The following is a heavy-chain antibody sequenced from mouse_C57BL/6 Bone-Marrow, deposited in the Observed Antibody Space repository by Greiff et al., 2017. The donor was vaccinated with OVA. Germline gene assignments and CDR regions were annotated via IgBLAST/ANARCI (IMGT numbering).Heavy chain of an antibody. CDR3: ARAPYYYGKDFDY. V-gene: IGHV1-82*01. Sequence: VQLVESGPELVKPGASVKISCKASGYAFSSSWMNWVKQRPGKGLEWIGRIYPGDGDTNYNGKFKGKATLTADKSSSTAYMQLSSLTYEDSAVYYCARAPYYYGKDFDYWGQGTTLTVSS. J-gene: IGHJ2*01. D-gene: IGHD1-1*01. CDR1: GYAFSSSW. CDR2: IYPGDGDT.